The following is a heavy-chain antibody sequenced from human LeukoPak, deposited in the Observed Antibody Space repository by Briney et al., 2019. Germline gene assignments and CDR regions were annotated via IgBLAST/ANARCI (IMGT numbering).Heavy chain of an antibody. V-gene: IGHV4-59*01. D-gene: IGHD6-25*01. Sequence: SETLSLTCTVSGGFISSYYWSWIRQPPGKGLEWIGYIYYSGSTNYNPSLKSRVTISVDTSKNQFSLKLSSVTAADTAVYYCASAIAADYFDYWGQGTLVTVSS. J-gene: IGHJ4*02. CDR3: ASAIAADYFDY. CDR2: IYYSGST. CDR1: GGFISSYY.